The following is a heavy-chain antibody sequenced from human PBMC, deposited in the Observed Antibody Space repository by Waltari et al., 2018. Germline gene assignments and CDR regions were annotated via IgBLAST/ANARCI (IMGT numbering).Heavy chain of an antibody. V-gene: IGHV4-38-2*02. CDR3: ARDDASSPIPRIDY. Sequence: VHLLESGGGLVQPGGSLRLSCGASGFTFTSYAMTWVRQAPGKGLEWIGSIYYSGSTYYNPSLKSRVTISVDTSKNQFSLKLSSVTAADTAVYYCARDDASSPIPRIDYWGQGTLVTVSS. D-gene: IGHD2-2*02. CDR2: IYYSGST. J-gene: IGHJ4*02. CDR1: GFTFTSYA.